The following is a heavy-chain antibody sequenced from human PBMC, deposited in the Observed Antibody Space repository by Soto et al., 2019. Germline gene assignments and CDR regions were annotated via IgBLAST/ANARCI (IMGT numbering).Heavy chain of an antibody. Sequence: GGSLRLSCAASGFTFSDYYMSWIRQAPGKGLEWVSYISSSGSTIYYADSVKGRFTISRDNAKNSLYLQMNSLRAEDTAVYYCARDLSSSSSSGNRGIDYWGQGTLVTVSS. CDR1: GFTFSDYY. J-gene: IGHJ4*02. V-gene: IGHV3-11*01. D-gene: IGHD6-6*01. CDR3: ARDLSSSSSSGNRGIDY. CDR2: ISSSGSTI.